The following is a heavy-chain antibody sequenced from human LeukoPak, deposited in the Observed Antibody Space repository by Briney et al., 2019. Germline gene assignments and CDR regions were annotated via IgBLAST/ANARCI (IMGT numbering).Heavy chain of an antibody. J-gene: IGHJ4*02. CDR3: AREISSWYEGFDY. CDR2: ISSSSSYI. D-gene: IGHD6-13*01. Sequence: PGGSLRLSCAASGFTFSSYSMNWVRQAPGKGLEWVSSISSSSSYIYYADSVKGRFTISRDNAKNSLYLQMNSLRAEDTAVYYCAREISSWYEGFDYWGQGTLVTVSS. CDR1: GFTFSSYS. V-gene: IGHV3-21*01.